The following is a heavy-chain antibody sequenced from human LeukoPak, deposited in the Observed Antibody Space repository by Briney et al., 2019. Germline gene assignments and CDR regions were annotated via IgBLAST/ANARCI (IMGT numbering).Heavy chain of an antibody. J-gene: IGHJ4*02. D-gene: IGHD6-6*01. Sequence: SVKVSCKASGGTFSSYAISWVRQAPGQGLEWMGGIIPIFGTANYAQKFQGRVTITADESTSTAYMELSSLRSEDTAVYYCAREYYSSSPFDYWGQGTLVTVSS. CDR1: GGTFSSYA. CDR3: AREYYSSSPFDY. V-gene: IGHV1-69*01. CDR2: IIPIFGTA.